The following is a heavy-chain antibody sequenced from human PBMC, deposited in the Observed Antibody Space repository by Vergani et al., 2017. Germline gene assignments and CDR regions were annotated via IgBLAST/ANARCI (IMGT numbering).Heavy chain of an antibody. J-gene: IGHJ4*02. Sequence: QVQLVQSGAEVKKPGSSVKVSCKASGGTFSSYAISWVRQAPGQGLEWMGGIIPILGTANYAQKFQGRVTITADESTSTAYMELSSLRSEDTAVYYCAREAYYYDSSGYRKRKNFDYWGQGTLVTVSS. CDR2: IIPILGTA. CDR3: AREAYYYDSSGYRKRKNFDY. D-gene: IGHD3-22*01. CDR1: GGTFSSYA. V-gene: IGHV1-69*01.